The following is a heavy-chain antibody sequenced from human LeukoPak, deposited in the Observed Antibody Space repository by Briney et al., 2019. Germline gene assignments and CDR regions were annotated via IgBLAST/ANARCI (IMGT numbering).Heavy chain of an antibody. CDR1: GFTFSSYS. J-gene: IGHJ3*02. V-gene: IGHV3-48*01. Sequence: PGGSLRLSCAASGFTFSSYSMNWVRQAPGNGLGWVSYISSSSSTIYYADSVKGRFTISRDNAKNSLYLQMNSLRVEDTDVYYCARDVGASAPDAFDIWGQGTMVTVSS. D-gene: IGHD1-26*01. CDR3: ARDVGASAPDAFDI. CDR2: ISSSSSTI.